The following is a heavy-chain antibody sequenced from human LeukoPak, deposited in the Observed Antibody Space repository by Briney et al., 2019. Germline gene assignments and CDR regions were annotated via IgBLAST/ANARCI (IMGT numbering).Heavy chain of an antibody. D-gene: IGHD2-21*02. CDR2: IYYSGST. J-gene: IGHJ6*03. Sequence: SETPSLTCTVSGGSISSSSYYWGWIRQPPGKGLEWIGSIYYSGSTYYNPSLKSRVTISVDTSKNHFSLKLISVTAADTAVYYCARIYCGGDCRGYYYHYYMDVWGKGTTVTISS. CDR1: GGSISSSSYY. CDR3: ARIYCGGDCRGYYYHYYMDV. V-gene: IGHV4-39*02.